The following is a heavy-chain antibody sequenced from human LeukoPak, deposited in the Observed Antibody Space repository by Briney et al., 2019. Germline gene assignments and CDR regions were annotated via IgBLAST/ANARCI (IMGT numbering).Heavy chain of an antibody. V-gene: IGHV3-30*18. CDR3: AKGRGAFDI. D-gene: IGHD3-10*01. J-gene: IGHJ3*02. Sequence: GGSLRLSCVASGFTFSSYGMHWVRQAPGKGLEWVAVISNDGSNKYYADSVKGRFTISRDNSKNTLYLQMNSLRAEDTAVYYCAKGRGAFDIWGQGAMVTVSS. CDR1: GFTFSSYG. CDR2: ISNDGSNK.